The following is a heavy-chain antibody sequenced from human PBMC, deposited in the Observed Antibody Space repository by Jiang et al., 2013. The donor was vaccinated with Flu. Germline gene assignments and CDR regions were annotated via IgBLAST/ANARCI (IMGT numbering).Heavy chain of an antibody. D-gene: IGHD3-9*01. CDR3: ARHSYFDWLLEYYFDY. CDR2: IYYSGST. V-gene: IGHV4-39*01. CDR1: GGSISSSSYY. Sequence: LLKPSETLSLTCTVSGGSISSSSYYWGWIRQPPGKGLEWIGSIYYSGSTYYNPSLKSRVTISVDTSKNQFSLKLSSVTAADTAVYYCARHSYFDWLLEYYFDYWGQGTLVTVSS. J-gene: IGHJ4*02.